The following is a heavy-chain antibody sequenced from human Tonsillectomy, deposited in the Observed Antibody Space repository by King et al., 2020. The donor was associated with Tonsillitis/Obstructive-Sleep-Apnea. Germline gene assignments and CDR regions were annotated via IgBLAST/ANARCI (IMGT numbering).Heavy chain of an antibody. CDR2: LFGHGNT. CDR1: GFSVGSNY. J-gene: IGHJ4*02. Sequence: VQLVESGGDLVQPGGSLRLSCTASGFSVGSNYMIWVRQAPGKGLEWLSVLFGHGNTFYADSVRGRFTISRDIPKNTLYLQMKSLKSEDTAVYYCTGGALLIGGQGTLVTVSS. CDR3: TGGALLI. V-gene: IGHV3-53*04.